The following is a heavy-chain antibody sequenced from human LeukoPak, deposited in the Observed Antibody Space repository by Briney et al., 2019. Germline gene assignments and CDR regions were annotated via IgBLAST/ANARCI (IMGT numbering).Heavy chain of an antibody. J-gene: IGHJ5*02. D-gene: IGHD5-12*01. V-gene: IGHV5-51*01. CDR1: GYSLTSYW. Sequence: LGESLKISFKGSGYSLTSYWIGWVRQMPGKGLEWMGIIYPGDSDTRYSPSFQGQVTISADKSISTAYLQWSSLKASDTAMYYCARSYSGYDREDQNWFDPWGQGTLVTVSS. CDR3: ARSYSGYDREDQNWFDP. CDR2: IYPGDSDT.